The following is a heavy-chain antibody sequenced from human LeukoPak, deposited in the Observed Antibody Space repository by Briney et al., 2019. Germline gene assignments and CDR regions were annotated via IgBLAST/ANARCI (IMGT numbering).Heavy chain of an antibody. Sequence: GGSLRLSSAGSGFTFSSYNMNWVRQAPGKGLEWVSYISSRSSYIYYADSVKGRFTISRDDAKNSLFLQMNSLRAEDTAVYYCASGAMIVERVCWGQGTLVTVSS. CDR2: ISSRSSYI. D-gene: IGHD3-22*01. CDR1: GFTFSSYN. CDR3: ASGAMIVERVC. V-gene: IGHV3-21*06. J-gene: IGHJ4*02.